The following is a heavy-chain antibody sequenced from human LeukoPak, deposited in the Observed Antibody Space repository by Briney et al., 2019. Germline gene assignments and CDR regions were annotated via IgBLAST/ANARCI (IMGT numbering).Heavy chain of an antibody. V-gene: IGHV4-4*07. Sequence: PSETLSLTCTVSGGSIRSYYWSWIRQPAGKGLEWIGRIYISGSTNYNPSLKSRVTMSVDTSKNQFSLKLSSVTAADTAVYYCARDRGTWNDDGFDYWGQGTLVTVPS. CDR2: IYISGST. CDR1: GGSIRSYY. J-gene: IGHJ4*02. CDR3: ARDRGTWNDDGFDY. D-gene: IGHD1-1*01.